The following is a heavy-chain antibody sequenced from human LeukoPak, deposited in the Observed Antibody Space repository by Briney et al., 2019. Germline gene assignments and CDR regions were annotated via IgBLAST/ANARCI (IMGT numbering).Heavy chain of an antibody. CDR1: GFTFSSYS. CDR2: ISSSGSTI. D-gene: IGHD1-26*01. CDR3: ARSPGILGTNYFDY. V-gene: IGHV3-48*01. Sequence: SGGSLRLSCAASGFTFSSYSMSWIRQAPGKGLEWVSYISSSGSTIYYADSVKGRFTISGDNSKNTLYLQMNSLRAEDTSVYYCARSPGILGTNYFDYWGQGTLVTVSS. J-gene: IGHJ4*02.